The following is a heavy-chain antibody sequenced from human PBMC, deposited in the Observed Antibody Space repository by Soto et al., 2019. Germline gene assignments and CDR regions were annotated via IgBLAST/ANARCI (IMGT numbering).Heavy chain of an antibody. CDR3: ARDRLYHSSGWFEGNYYFDY. CDR2: IIPIFGTA. CDR1: GGTFSSYA. J-gene: IGHJ4*02. Sequence: EASVKVSCKASGGTFSSYAISWVRQAPGQGLEWMGGIIPIFGTANYAQKFQGRVTITADESTSTAYMELSSLRSEDTAVYYCARDRLYHSSGWFEGNYYFDYWGQGTLVTVSS. D-gene: IGHD6-19*01. V-gene: IGHV1-69*13.